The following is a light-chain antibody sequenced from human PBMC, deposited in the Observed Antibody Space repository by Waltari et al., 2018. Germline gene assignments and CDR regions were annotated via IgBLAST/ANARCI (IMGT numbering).Light chain of an antibody. Sequence: SYDLTQPPSVSVAPGKTARITCGGDNIGSKSVQWYQQKPGQAPVLVVYDDSNRPLEIPERFSGSNSGNTATLTVRRVEAGDEADYYCQVWDSSSDHYVFGSGTKVTVL. CDR2: DDS. CDR3: QVWDSSSDHYV. J-gene: IGLJ1*01. V-gene: IGLV3-21*03. CDR1: NIGSKS.